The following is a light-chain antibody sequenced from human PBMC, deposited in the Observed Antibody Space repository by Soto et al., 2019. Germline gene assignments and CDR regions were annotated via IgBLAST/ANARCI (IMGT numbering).Light chain of an antibody. CDR3: AVWDGSLNGWV. J-gene: IGLJ3*02. V-gene: IGLV2-14*01. Sequence: QSVLTQPASVSGSPGQSITISCSGTSSDVGSYDHVAWYQQFPGKTPKLMIYEVSNRPSGVSSRFSGSKSGNTASLTISGLQAEDEADYYCAVWDGSLNGWVFGGGTKVTVL. CDR2: EVS. CDR1: SSDVGSYDH.